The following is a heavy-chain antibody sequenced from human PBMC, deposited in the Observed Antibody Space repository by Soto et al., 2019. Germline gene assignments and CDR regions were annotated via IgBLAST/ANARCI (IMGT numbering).Heavy chain of an antibody. Sequence: GGSPRLSCTASGFTFSDYAMTWVRQAPGKGLEWVSTISGGSSVTYYGDSVKGRFTISRDNAKKTLFLQLNRLSAEDTATYYCATALSNTYYYPFDLCGHGTKVPVSS. V-gene: IGHV3-23*01. D-gene: IGHD3-10*01. CDR1: GFTFSDYA. CDR3: ATALSNTYYYPFDL. CDR2: ISGGSSVT. J-gene: IGHJ4*01.